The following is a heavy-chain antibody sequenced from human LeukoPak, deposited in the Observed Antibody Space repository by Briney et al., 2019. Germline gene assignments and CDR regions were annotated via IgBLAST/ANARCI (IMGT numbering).Heavy chain of an antibody. J-gene: IGHJ4*02. Sequence: ASVKVSCKASGYTFTGHYIHWVRQAPGQGLEWMGWINPNSGGTKYAQKFQGRVTMTRDTSISTAYMELSRLRSDDTAVYYCARDYSSSFSFDYWGQGTLVTVSS. CDR3: ARDYSSSFSFDY. CDR2: INPNSGGT. V-gene: IGHV1-2*02. D-gene: IGHD6-6*01. CDR1: GYTFTGHY.